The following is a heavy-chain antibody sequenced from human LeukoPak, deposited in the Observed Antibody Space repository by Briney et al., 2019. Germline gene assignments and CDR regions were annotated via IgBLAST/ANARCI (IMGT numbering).Heavy chain of an antibody. Sequence: SETLSLTCAVYGGSFSGYYWSWIRQPPGKGLEWIGEINHSGSTNYNPSLKSRVTISVDTSKNQFSLKLSSVTAAHTAVYYCARGRRVYSSSWYVLAYFDYWGQGTLVTVSS. J-gene: IGHJ4*02. CDR2: INHSGST. D-gene: IGHD6-13*01. CDR1: GGSFSGYY. CDR3: ARGRRVYSSSWYVLAYFDY. V-gene: IGHV4-34*01.